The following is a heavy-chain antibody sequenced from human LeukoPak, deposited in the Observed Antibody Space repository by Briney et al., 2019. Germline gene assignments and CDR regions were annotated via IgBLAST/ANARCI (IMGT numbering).Heavy chain of an antibody. Sequence: ASVKVSCKASGGTFSSYAISWVRQAPGQGLEWMGGIIPIFGTANYAQKFQGRVTITADKSTSTAYMELSSLRSEDTAVYYCARGGDLDIAVAGTGHFQHWGQGTLVTVSS. CDR1: GGTFSSYA. CDR3: ARGGDLDIAVAGTGHFQH. V-gene: IGHV1-69*06. J-gene: IGHJ1*01. D-gene: IGHD6-19*01. CDR2: IIPIFGTA.